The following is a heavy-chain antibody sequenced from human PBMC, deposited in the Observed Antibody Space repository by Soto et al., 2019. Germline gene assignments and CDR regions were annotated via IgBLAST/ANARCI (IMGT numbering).Heavy chain of an antibody. J-gene: IGHJ6*02. CDR2: ISYDGSNK. V-gene: IGHV3-30*03. CDR1: GFTFRSYG. Sequence: PGGSLRLSCAASGFTFRSYGMHWVRQAPGKGLEWVAVISYDGSNKYYADSVKGRFTISRDNSKNTLYLQMNSLRAEDTAVYYCACSTSWHYYYYDMDVWGQGTTVTVSS. CDR3: ACSTSWHYYYYDMDV. D-gene: IGHD2-2*01.